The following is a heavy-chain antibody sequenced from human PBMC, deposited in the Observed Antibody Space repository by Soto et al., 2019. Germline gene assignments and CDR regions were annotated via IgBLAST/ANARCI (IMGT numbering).Heavy chain of an antibody. CDR2: INHSGST. CDR3: ARGPYYDFWSGPDYYYYMDV. Sequence: QVQLQQWGAGLLKPSETLSLTCAVYGGSFSGYYWSWIRQPPGKGLEWIGEINHSGSTNYKPSLTSRVTISVDTSKNQFSLKLSSVTAADTAVYYCARGPYYDFWSGPDYYYYMDVWGKGTTVTVSS. CDR1: GGSFSGYY. V-gene: IGHV4-34*01. D-gene: IGHD3-3*01. J-gene: IGHJ6*03.